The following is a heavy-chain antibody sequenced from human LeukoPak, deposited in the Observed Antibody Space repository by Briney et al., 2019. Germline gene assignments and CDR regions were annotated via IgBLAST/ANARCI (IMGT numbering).Heavy chain of an antibody. V-gene: IGHV1-69*13. CDR3: ARDISGSYEAFDI. CDR1: GGTFSSYA. CDR2: IIPIFSTA. D-gene: IGHD3-3*01. Sequence: SVKVSCKASGGTFSSYAISWVRQAPGQGLEWMGGIIPIFSTANYAQKFQGRVTITADESTSTAYMELSSLRSEDTAVYYCARDISGSYEAFDIWGQGTMVTVSS. J-gene: IGHJ3*02.